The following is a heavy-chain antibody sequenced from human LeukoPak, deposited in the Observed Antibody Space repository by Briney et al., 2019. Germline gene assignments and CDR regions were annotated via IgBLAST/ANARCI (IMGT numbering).Heavy chain of an antibody. Sequence: ASVKVSCKASGGTFSSYAISWVRQAPGQGLEWMGEIIPIFGTANYAQKFQGRVTITADESTSTAYMELSSLRSEDTAVYYCARALMGIAARLQGYGAFDPWGQGTLVTVSS. J-gene: IGHJ5*02. D-gene: IGHD6-6*01. V-gene: IGHV1-69*13. CDR3: ARALMGIAARLQGYGAFDP. CDR2: IIPIFGTA. CDR1: GGTFSSYA.